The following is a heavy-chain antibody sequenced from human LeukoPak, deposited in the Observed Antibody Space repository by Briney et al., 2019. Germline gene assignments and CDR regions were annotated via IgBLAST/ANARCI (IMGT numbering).Heavy chain of an antibody. J-gene: IGHJ5*02. CDR1: GYTFTSYY. D-gene: IGHD5-18*01. CDR2: INPSGGST. V-gene: IGHV1-46*01. Sequence: GASVKVSCKASGYTFTSYYMHWVRQAPGQGLERMGIINPSGGSTRYAQKFQGRVTMTRDMSTSTVYMELSSLRSEDTAVYYCAGQDTAMAFDPWGQGTLVTVSS. CDR3: AGQDTAMAFDP.